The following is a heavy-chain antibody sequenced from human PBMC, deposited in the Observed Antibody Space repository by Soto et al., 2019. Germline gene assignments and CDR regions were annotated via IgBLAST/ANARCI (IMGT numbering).Heavy chain of an antibody. Sequence: QVQLQQSGPGLVKTSQTLSLTCAISGDSVSSNDATWDWIRQSPSRGLEWLGRTYYRSKWCIDYAVSGKSRIPTKPDPSNNQLALQLTSVPPDDTAVYYGVRLVGNRWLDSWGPGTLVPVSS. CDR1: GDSVSSNDAT. CDR2: TYYRSKWCI. D-gene: IGHD6-6*01. V-gene: IGHV6-1*01. CDR3: VRLVGNRWLDS. J-gene: IGHJ5*01.